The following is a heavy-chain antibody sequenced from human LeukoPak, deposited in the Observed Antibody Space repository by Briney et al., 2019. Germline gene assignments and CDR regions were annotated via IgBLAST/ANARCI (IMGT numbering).Heavy chain of an antibody. Sequence: SETLSLTCAVYGGSFSGYYWSWIRQPPGKGPEWIGEINHSVSTNYNPSLKSRVTISVDTSKNQFSLKLSSVTAADTAVYYCARRKPVGRYFDYWGQGTLVTVSS. D-gene: IGHD1-14*01. J-gene: IGHJ4*02. CDR1: GGSFSGYY. V-gene: IGHV4-34*01. CDR2: INHSVST. CDR3: ARRKPVGRYFDY.